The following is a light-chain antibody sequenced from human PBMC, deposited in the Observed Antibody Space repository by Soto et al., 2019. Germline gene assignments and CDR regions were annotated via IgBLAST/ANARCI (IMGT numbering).Light chain of an antibody. J-gene: IGLJ2*01. CDR3: CSYAGSSTFEV. Sequence: QSALTQPASMSGSPGQSITISCTGTSSDVGSYNLVSWYQQHPGKAPKLMIYEGNKRPSGVSNRFSGSKSGKTASLTISGLQAEDEADYYCCSYAGSSTFEVFGGGTKLTVL. V-gene: IGLV2-23*03. CDR2: EGN. CDR1: SSDVGSYNL.